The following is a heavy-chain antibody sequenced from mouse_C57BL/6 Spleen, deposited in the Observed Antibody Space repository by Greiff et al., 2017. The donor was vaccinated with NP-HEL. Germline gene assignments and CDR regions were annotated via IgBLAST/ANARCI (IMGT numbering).Heavy chain of an antibody. V-gene: IGHV2-2*01. J-gene: IGHJ2*01. D-gene: IGHD4-1*01. CDR1: GFSLTSYG. CDR2: IWRGGST. CDR3: ARDWDGDFDY. Sequence: QVQLKESGPGLVQPSQSLSITCTVSGFSLTSYGVHWVRQSPGKGLEWLGVIWRGGSTGYNAAFISRLSISKDNSKSQVFFKMNSLQADDTAIYYCARDWDGDFDYWGQGTTLTVSS.